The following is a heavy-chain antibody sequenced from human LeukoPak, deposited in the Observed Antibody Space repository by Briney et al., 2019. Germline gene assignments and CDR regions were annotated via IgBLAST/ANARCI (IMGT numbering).Heavy chain of an antibody. CDR1: EFSVSNNY. J-gene: IGHJ4*02. CDR3: AKMVLITGSDYFDY. Sequence: GGSLRLSCAPPEFSVSNNYMSWVRPAPRKGREWGSVIYSSGDTYYADSVKGRFTISRDTSKNTLYLEMNSLRAEDTAVYYCAKMVLITGSDYFDYWGQGTLLTVPS. CDR2: IYSSGDT. V-gene: IGHV3-53*01. D-gene: IGHD3-22*01.